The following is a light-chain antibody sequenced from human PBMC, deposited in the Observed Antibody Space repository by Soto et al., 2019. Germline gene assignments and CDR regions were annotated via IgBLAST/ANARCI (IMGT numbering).Light chain of an antibody. CDR2: GAS. CDR3: QQYGSSSYT. Sequence: EIVLTQSPGTLSLSPGERATLSCRASQSVSSTYLAWYQQNPGQAPRLLIYGASSMATGIPDRFSGSGSGTDFTLTISRLEPEDFAVYFCQQYGSSSYTFGQGTKLEI. CDR1: QSVSSTY. V-gene: IGKV3-20*01. J-gene: IGKJ2*01.